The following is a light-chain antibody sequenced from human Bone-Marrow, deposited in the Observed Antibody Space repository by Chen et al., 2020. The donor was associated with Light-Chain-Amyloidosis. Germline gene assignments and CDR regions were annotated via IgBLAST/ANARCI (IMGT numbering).Light chain of an antibody. CDR3: QSADSSGTYEVI. V-gene: IGLV3-25*03. CDR2: RDT. J-gene: IGLJ2*01. CDR1: DLPTKY. Sequence: SYELTQPPSVSVYPGPTARITCAGDDLPTKYAYGYQQKPCQAPVLVINRDTERPSGISERFSGSSSGTTATLTISGVQAEDEADYRCQSADSSGTYEVIFGGGTKLTVL.